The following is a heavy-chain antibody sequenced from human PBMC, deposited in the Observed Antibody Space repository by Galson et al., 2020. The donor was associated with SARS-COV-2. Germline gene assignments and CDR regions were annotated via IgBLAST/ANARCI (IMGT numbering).Heavy chain of an antibody. J-gene: IGHJ4*02. D-gene: IGHD3-10*01. CDR3: ARGPVRYYFDS. CDR2: IYSSGDT. CDR1: GGSITNYY. Sequence: SQTLSLTCTVSGGSITNYYWSWIRQPPGKGLEWIGYIYSSGDTNYNPSLKSRVTVSVDTSKDQFSLNLQSVTAADTALYFCARGPVRYYFDSWGRGALVTVSS. V-gene: IGHV4-59*01.